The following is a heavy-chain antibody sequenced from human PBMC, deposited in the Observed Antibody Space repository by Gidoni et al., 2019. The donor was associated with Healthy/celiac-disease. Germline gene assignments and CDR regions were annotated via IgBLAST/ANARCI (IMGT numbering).Heavy chain of an antibody. D-gene: IGHD3-22*01. J-gene: IGHJ3*02. CDR2: VYYSGST. CDR1: GGSISSSRSY. CDR3: ASPDYYDSSGYGGDAFDI. Sequence: QLQLQESGPGLVKPSETLSLTCPVPGGSISSSRSYWGWIRQPPGKGLEWIGSVYYSGSTYYNPSLKSRVTISVDTSKNQFSLKLSSVTAADTAVYYCASPDYYDSSGYGGDAFDIWGQGTMVTVSS. V-gene: IGHV4-39*01.